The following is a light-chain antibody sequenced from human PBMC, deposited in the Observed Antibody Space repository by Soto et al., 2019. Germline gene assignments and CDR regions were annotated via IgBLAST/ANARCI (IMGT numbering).Light chain of an antibody. V-gene: IGLV1-51*01. CDR1: SSNIGGNS. CDR3: GSWDSSMSAYV. Sequence: QSVLTQPPSVSAAAGQKVTISCSGSSSNIGGNSVSWYQQLPGTAPTLLIYADNKRPSGIPDRFSGSKSGTSATLGITGFQTGDEADYYCGSWDSSMSAYVFGTGTKVTVL. J-gene: IGLJ1*01. CDR2: ADN.